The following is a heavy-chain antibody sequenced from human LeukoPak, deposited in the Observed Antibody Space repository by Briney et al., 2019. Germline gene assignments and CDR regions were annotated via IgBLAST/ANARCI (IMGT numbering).Heavy chain of an antibody. V-gene: IGHV1-2*02. CDR2: INPNSGGT. J-gene: IGHJ4*02. D-gene: IGHD3-22*01. Sequence: ASVKVSCKASGYTFTGYYMHWVRQATGQGLEWMGWINPNSGGTNYAQKFQGRVTMTRDTSISTAYMELGRLRSDDTAVYYCARDVSSYYDSSGYYDYWGQGTLVTISS. CDR3: ARDVSSYYDSSGYYDY. CDR1: GYTFTGYY.